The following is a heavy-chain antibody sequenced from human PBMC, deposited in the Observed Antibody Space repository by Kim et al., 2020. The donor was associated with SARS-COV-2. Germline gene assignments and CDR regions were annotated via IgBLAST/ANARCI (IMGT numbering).Heavy chain of an antibody. J-gene: IGHJ6*02. V-gene: IGHV1-69*01. D-gene: IGHD1-7*01. CDR3: ARGAAGTAYYYYGMDV. Sequence: KFKGRVTITADESTSTAYMGLSSLRSEDTAVYYCARGAAGTAYYYYGMDVWGQGTTVTVSS.